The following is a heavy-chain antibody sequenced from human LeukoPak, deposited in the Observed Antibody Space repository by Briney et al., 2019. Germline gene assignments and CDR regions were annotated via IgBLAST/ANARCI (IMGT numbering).Heavy chain of an antibody. CDR3: AKDRPNYYGPGDYYKRDAVC. J-gene: IGHJ4*02. CDR2: ITSSGGST. D-gene: IGHD3-10*01. Sequence: GGSLRLSCAASGFTFNIYAMSWVRQAPGKGLEWVSSITSSGGSTYYADSGKGRFTISRDNSKNTLYLQMNSLRAEDTAVYYCAKDRPNYYGPGDYYKRDAVCCGQGTLVTVSS. V-gene: IGHV3-23*01. CDR1: GFTFNIYA.